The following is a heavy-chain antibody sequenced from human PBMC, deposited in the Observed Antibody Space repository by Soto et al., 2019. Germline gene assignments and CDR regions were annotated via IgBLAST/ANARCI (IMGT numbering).Heavy chain of an antibody. D-gene: IGHD2-15*01. J-gene: IGHJ6*02. CDR1: GGSISSGGYY. CDR3: AGGGGYCSGGSCYYYYYYYYGMDV. Sequence: QVQLQESGPGLVKPSQTLSLTCTVSGGSISSGGYYWSWIRQHPGKGLEWIGYIYYSGSTYYNPSLQSRVTISVNPAKNPFSRKRSSVTAADTAVYYCAGGGGYCSGGSCYYYYYYYYGMDVWGQGTTVTVSS. CDR2: IYYSGST. V-gene: IGHV4-31*03.